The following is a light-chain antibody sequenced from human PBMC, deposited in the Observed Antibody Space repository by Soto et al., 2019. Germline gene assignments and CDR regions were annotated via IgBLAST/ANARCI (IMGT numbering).Light chain of an antibody. Sequence: EIVMTQSPATLSVSPGERATLSCSASQSISSNFAGYQQKTGQAPRSLIYCAATSATGIPARFSGSGSGTEFTLTISSLQYEDFAVDYCQQYNDWPPETFGQGTKVDIK. J-gene: IGKJ1*01. CDR2: CAA. CDR3: QQYNDWPPET. CDR1: QSISSN. V-gene: IGKV3-15*01.